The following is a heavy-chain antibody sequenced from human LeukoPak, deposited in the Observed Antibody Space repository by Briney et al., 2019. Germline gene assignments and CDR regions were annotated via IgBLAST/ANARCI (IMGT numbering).Heavy chain of an antibody. CDR2: INSDGSST. CDR1: GFTFSSYS. CDR3: ARDFRDIVVVPAASGYNWFDP. Sequence: GGSLRLSCAASGFTFSSYSMNWVRQAPGKGLVWVSRINSDGSSTSYADSVKGRFTISRDNAKNTLYLQMNSLRAEDTAVYYCARDFRDIVVVPAASGYNWFDPWGQGTLVTVSS. V-gene: IGHV3-74*01. J-gene: IGHJ5*02. D-gene: IGHD2-2*01.